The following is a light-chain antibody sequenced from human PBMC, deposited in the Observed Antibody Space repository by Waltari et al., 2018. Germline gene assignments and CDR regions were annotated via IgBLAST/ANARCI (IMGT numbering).Light chain of an antibody. CDR3: QQRSDWLT. CDR1: QNVNNF. CDR2: DAS. V-gene: IGKV3-11*01. Sequence: EIVLTQSPATLSLSPGERATLSCRASQNVNNFLNWYQQKPGQDPRLLIYDASNRPTGVPDRFSGSGSGTDFTLTISRLDPEDFGVYYCQQRSDWLTFGGGTKVEI. J-gene: IGKJ4*01.